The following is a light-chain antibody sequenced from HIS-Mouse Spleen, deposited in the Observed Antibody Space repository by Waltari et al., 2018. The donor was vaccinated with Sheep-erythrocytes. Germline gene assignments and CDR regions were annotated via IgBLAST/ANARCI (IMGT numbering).Light chain of an antibody. CDR1: SRDVGGYNF. V-gene: IGLV2-8*01. CDR2: AVS. J-gene: IGLJ3*02. Sequence: QSALTHPPPASGSPAPSFTIPCPGTSRDVGGYNFVSWYQQHPGKAPKLMFYAVSKRPSGVPDRFSGSKSGNPSSLTVSGLQAEDEADYYCSSYAGSNNWVFGGGTKLTVL. CDR3: SSYAGSNNWV.